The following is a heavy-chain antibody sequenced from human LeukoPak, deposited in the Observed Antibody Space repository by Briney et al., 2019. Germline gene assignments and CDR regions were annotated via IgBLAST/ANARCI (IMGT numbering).Heavy chain of an antibody. D-gene: IGHD4-11*01. CDR3: ARDRNYFDA. J-gene: IGHJ5*02. Sequence: SETLSLTCSASGGSIRNHFWSWIRLLPGRGLEWIGNIYYTTNPNYNPSVASRVTISVDTSKDQLSLKLSSLTAADTAVYYCARDRNYFDAWGQGTRVTVSS. V-gene: IGHV4-59*11. CDR1: GGSIRNHF. CDR2: IYYTTNP.